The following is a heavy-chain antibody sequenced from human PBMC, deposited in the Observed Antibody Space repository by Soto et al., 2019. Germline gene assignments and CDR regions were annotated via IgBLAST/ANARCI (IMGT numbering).Heavy chain of an antibody. CDR2: INPNSGGT. J-gene: IGHJ6*02. D-gene: IGHD2-15*01. CDR1: GYTFTGYY. V-gene: IGHV1-2*02. CDR3: AREAVVVVAATQYDYYYGMDV. Sequence: QVQLVQSGAEVKKPGASVKVSCKASGYTFTGYYMHWVRQAPGQGLEWMGWINPNSGGTNYAQKFKGGVTMTRDTSISTAYMELSRLRSDDTAVYYCAREAVVVVAATQYDYYYGMDVWGQGTTVTVSS.